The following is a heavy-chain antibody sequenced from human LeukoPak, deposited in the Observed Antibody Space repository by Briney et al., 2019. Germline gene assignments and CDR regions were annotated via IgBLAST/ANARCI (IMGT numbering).Heavy chain of an antibody. CDR1: GYTFTGYY. Sequence: ASVKVSCKASGYTFTGYYMHWVRQAPGQGLEWMGWINPNSGGTNYAQKFQGRVTMTRDTSTSTAYMELSRLRSDDTAVYYCARDLEYSDYGGNSYYLDYWGQGTLVTVSS. D-gene: IGHD4-23*01. CDR3: ARDLEYSDYGGNSYYLDY. CDR2: INPNSGGT. V-gene: IGHV1-2*02. J-gene: IGHJ4*02.